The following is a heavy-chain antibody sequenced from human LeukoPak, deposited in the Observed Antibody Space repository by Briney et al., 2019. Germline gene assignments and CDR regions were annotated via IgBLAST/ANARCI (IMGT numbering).Heavy chain of an antibody. D-gene: IGHD5-18*01. J-gene: IGHJ4*02. CDR2: INTYNVNT. CDR1: GYTFTSYG. Sequence: ASVKLSCTTSGYTFTSYGVSWVRQAPGQGLEWMGWINTYNVNTNYAQKFQGRVTLTTDASTSTAYMELRSLRSDDTAVYYCARDSRRGYSYGYDYWGQGTLVTVSS. V-gene: IGHV1-18*01. CDR3: ARDSRRGYSYGYDY.